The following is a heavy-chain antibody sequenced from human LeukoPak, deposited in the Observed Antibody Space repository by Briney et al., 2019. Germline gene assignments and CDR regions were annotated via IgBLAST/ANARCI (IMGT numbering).Heavy chain of an antibody. Sequence: GGALRLSCAAPGFTFRDYWVNWGRPAPGKGRGGGAQINEDGSEKNYVDSVKGRFTTSRDNARNSLSLQMNNLRSEDTAVYYCATYKNQPHTQFFDFWGQGALVTVSA. V-gene: IGHV3-7*02. CDR1: GFTFRDYW. CDR3: ATYKNQPHTQFFDF. CDR2: INEDGSEK. D-gene: IGHD5-24*01. J-gene: IGHJ4*02.